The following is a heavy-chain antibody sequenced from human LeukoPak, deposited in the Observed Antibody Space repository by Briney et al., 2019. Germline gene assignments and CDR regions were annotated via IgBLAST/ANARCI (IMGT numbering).Heavy chain of an antibody. D-gene: IGHD6-13*01. CDR1: GGSFSGCY. CDR2: INHSGST. V-gene: IGHV4-34*01. CDR3: ARLRLRIAAAGTSYYGMDV. Sequence: SETLSLTCAVYGGSFSGCYWSWIRQPPGKGLEWIGEINHSGSTNYNPSLKSRVTISVDTSKNQFSLKLSSVTAADTAVYYCARLRLRIAAAGTSYYGMDVWGQGTTVTVSS. J-gene: IGHJ6*02.